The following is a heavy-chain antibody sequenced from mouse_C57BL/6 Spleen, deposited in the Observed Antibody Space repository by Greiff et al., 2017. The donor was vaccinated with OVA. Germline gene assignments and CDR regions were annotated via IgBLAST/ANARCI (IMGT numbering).Heavy chain of an antibody. CDR3: TSLGRDY. CDR1: GYTFTDYE. D-gene: IGHD4-1*01. V-gene: IGHV1-15*01. J-gene: IGHJ2*01. Sequence: QVQLKESGAELVRPGASVTLSCKASGYTFTDYEMHWVKQTPVHGLEWIGAIDPETGGTAYNQKFKGKAILTADKSSSTAYMELRSLTSEDSAVYYCTSLGRDYWGQGTTLTVSS. CDR2: IDPETGGT.